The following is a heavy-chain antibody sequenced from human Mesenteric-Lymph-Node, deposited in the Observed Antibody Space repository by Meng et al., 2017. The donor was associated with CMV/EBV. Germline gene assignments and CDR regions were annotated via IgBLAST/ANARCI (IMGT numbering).Heavy chain of an antibody. CDR3: ARHQRWLKSEGGFNY. D-gene: IGHD4-23*01. CDR2: INHSGST. V-gene: IGHV4-34*01. Sequence: HVQLRQWVPGLLQPSETLSRHCAVHGGFFSGSYWSWIRQPPGKGLEWIGEINHSGSTNYNPSLKSRVTISVDTSKNQFSLKLSSVTAADTAVYYCARHQRWLKSEGGFNYWGQGTLVTVSS. J-gene: IGHJ4*02. CDR1: GGFFSGSY.